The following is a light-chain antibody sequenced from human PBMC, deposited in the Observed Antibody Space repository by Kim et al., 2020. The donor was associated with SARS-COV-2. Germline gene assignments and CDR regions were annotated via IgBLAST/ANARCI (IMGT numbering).Light chain of an antibody. CDR2: EAS. Sequence: DIQMTQSPSSLSASVGDRVTITCRAGQSISNYLNWYQQKPGKAPKLLIYEASSLQSGVPSRFSGSGSGTDFTLTINSLQPEDFATYYCQQSYSTPFTFGGGTKVDIK. J-gene: IGKJ4*01. CDR1: QSISNY. V-gene: IGKV1-39*01. CDR3: QQSYSTPFT.